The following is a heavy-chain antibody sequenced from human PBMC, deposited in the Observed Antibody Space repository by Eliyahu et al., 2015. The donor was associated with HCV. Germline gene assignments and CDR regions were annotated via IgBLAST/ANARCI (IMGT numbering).Heavy chain of an antibody. CDR1: XGSFXGYY. CDR3: ARVPNILARPCDS. V-gene: IGHV4-34*01. D-gene: IGHD2/OR15-2a*01. J-gene: IGHJ4*02. CDR2: XXHGGRT. Sequence: QVQLQQWGAGLLKPSETXSXTCAVYXGSFXGYYWTWLRQPPGKGLEWIGXXXHGGRTNYNPSLKSRVTILVDTSKNQFSLKVNSVTAADTAVYYCARVPNILARPCDSWGQGTLVTVSA.